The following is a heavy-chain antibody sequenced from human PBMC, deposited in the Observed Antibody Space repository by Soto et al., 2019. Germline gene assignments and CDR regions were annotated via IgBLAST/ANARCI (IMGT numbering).Heavy chain of an antibody. CDR3: ARGGVAAAGTYYFDY. D-gene: IGHD6-13*01. V-gene: IGHV3-11*06. CDR2: ISSSSSYT. Sequence: GGSLRLSXAASGFTFSDYYMSWIRQAPGKGLEWVSYISSSSSYTNYADSVKGRFTISRDNAKNSLYLQMNSLRAEDTAVYYCARGGVAAAGTYYFDYWGQGTLVTVSS. CDR1: GFTFSDYY. J-gene: IGHJ4*02.